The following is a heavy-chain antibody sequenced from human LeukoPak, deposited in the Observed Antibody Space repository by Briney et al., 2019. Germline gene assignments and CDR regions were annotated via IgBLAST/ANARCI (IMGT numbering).Heavy chain of an antibody. D-gene: IGHD7-27*01. CDR3: ASRKLGNDY. CDR1: GYIFTGCF. CDR2: INPNSGGT. Sequence: ASVKVSCKASGYIFTGCFIHWVRQAPGQGLEWMGWINPNSGGTDSAQKFQGRVTMTRDTSISTAFMELSRLKSDDTAVYYCASRKLGNDYWGQGTLVTVSS. J-gene: IGHJ4*02. V-gene: IGHV1-2*02.